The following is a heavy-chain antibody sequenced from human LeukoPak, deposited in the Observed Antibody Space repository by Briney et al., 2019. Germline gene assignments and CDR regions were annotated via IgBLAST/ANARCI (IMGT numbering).Heavy chain of an antibody. J-gene: IGHJ4*02. CDR2: IYLGHSDA. CDR3: ARRKYCSSTSCPFDY. CDR1: GYSFTSYW. V-gene: IGHV5-51*01. Sequence: ASLKISCKGSGYSFTSYWIGWVRQMPGTGLEWMGIIYLGHSDARYSPTFQSHVTISADKSLSTAYLQWNSLKASDTAMYYCARRKYCSSTSCPFDYWGQGTLRTVSS. D-gene: IGHD2-2*01.